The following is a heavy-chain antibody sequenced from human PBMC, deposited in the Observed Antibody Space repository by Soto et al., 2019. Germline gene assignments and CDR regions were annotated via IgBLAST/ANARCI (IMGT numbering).Heavy chain of an antibody. CDR1: GYIFSDYY. D-gene: IGHD4-17*01. CDR2: VNPKSGRT. J-gene: IGHJ5*02. CDR3: ARDPASAGDNRVDV. V-gene: IGHV1-2*02. Sequence: QVQLVESGSEVKKPGASVKVSCKASGYIFSDYYIHWVRQAPGQGLEWMGWVNPKSGRTNFAHKFHGRVTMTVDPSTTTASIELARLTSADMAIYFCARDPASAGDNRVDVWGQGTLVTVSS.